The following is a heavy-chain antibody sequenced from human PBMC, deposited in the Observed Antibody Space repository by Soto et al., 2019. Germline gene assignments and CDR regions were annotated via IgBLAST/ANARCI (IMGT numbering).Heavy chain of an antibody. D-gene: IGHD2-2*01. J-gene: IGHJ4*02. V-gene: IGHV4-30-4*01. Sequence: SETLSLTCTVSGGSISSGDYYWSWVRQPPGKGLELIGYIYYSGSTYYNPSLKSRVTISVDTSKNQFSLKLSSVTAADTAVYYCARDSPADCSSTSCGPEPLFDYWGQGTLVTVSS. CDR3: ARDSPADCSSTSCGPEPLFDY. CDR2: IYYSGST. CDR1: GGSISSGDYY.